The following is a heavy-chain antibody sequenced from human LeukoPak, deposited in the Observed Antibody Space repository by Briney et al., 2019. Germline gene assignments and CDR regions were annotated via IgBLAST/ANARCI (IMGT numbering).Heavy chain of an antibody. CDR2: ISGSGGTT. CDR3: AKGLITLVRGAIDF. CDR1: GFTFSNYG. Sequence: QPGGSLRLSCAASGFTFSNYGMAWVRQAPGKRLEWVSSISGSGGTTYYADSVKGRFTISRDNSKNTLYLQMNSLRAEDTALYYCAKGLITLVRGAIDFWGQGTLVTFSS. J-gene: IGHJ4*02. D-gene: IGHD3-10*01. V-gene: IGHV3-23*01.